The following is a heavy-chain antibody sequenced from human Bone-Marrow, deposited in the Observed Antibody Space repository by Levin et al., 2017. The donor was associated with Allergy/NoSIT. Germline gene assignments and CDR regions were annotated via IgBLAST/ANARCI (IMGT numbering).Heavy chain of an antibody. V-gene: IGHV3-74*01. CDR1: GFRFSSFW. J-gene: IGHJ4*02. D-gene: IGHD6-19*01. CDR3: VREETGYSSGWYRVFDH. CDR2: IKSDGSST. Sequence: PGGSLRLSCAASGFRFSSFWMQWVRQVPGKGLVWVSRIKSDGSSTSYADSVKGRFTVSRDNAQNTLYLQMNSLRAEDTAVYYCVREETGYSSGWYRVFDHWGQGALVTVSS.